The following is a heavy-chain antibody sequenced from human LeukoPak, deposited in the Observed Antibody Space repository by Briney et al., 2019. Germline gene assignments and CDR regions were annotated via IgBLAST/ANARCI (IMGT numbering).Heavy chain of an antibody. CDR1: GFTFSSSA. CDR3: ATGELDASGFDFMLPF. CDR2: FSRDGINT. V-gene: IGHV3-30*10. Sequence: PGGSLRLSCAASGFTFSSSAMHWVRQAPGKGLEWLAVFSRDGINTHYTDSVKGRFTISRDNSKNIFYLQMNSLRIEDTAIYYCATGELDASGFDFMLPFWGQGTLVSVSS. D-gene: IGHD5-12*01. J-gene: IGHJ4*02.